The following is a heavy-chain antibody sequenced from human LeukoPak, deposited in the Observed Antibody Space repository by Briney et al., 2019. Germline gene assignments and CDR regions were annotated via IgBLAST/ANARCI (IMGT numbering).Heavy chain of an antibody. CDR1: GGSISSYY. CDR2: IYTSGST. CDR3: ARELGATEFDP. J-gene: IGHJ5*02. V-gene: IGHV4-4*07. D-gene: IGHD1-26*01. Sequence: PSETLSLTCTVSGGSISSYYWGWIRQPAGQGLDWIGRIYTSGSTNYNPSLKSRVTMSVDTSKNQFSLKLSSVTAADTAVYFCARELGATEFDPWGQGTLVTVSS.